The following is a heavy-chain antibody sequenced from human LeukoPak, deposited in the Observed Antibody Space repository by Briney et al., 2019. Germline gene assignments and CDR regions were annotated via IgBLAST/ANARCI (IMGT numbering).Heavy chain of an antibody. J-gene: IGHJ4*02. Sequence: PGGSLRLSCAASGFTFSSYAMSWVRQAPGKGLEWVSAISGSGGSTYYADSVKGRFTISRDNSKNTPYLQMNSLRAEDTAVYYCANHILGYCSGGSCANFDHWGQGTLVTVSS. V-gene: IGHV3-23*01. CDR1: GFTFSSYA. D-gene: IGHD2-15*01. CDR2: ISGSGGST. CDR3: ANHILGYCSGGSCANFDH.